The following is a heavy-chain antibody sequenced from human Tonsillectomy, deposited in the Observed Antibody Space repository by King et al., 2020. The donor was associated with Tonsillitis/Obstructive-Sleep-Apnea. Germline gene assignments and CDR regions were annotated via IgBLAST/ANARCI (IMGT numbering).Heavy chain of an antibody. CDR1: GFTFTSYA. D-gene: IGHD1-26*01. CDR3: AKDMEWELRPYYFDY. J-gene: IGHJ4*02. Sequence: VQLVESGGGLVQPGGSLRLSCAASGFTFTSYAMSWVRQAPGKGLEWVSTISGSGGSTYYADSVKGRFTISRDNSKNTLYLQMNSLRAEDTAVYYCAKDMEWELRPYYFDYWGQGTLVTVSS. CDR2: ISGSGGST. V-gene: IGHV3-23*04.